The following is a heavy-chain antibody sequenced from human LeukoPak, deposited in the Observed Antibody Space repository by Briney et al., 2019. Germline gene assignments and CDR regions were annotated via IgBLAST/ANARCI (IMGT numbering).Heavy chain of an antibody. CDR2: IKQDGSER. Sequence: GGSLRLSCAASGFTFSSFWMNWVRQAPGKGLEWVANIKQDGSERNYVDSVKGRSTISRDNAKNSLFLQMNSLRVEDTAVYYCARGGTRGYSPVDYWGQGILVTVSS. CDR3: ARGGTRGYSPVDY. V-gene: IGHV3-7*03. J-gene: IGHJ4*02. D-gene: IGHD5-18*01. CDR1: GFTFSSFW.